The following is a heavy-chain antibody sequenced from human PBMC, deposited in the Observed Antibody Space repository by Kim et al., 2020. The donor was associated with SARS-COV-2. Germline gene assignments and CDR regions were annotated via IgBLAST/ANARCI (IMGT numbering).Heavy chain of an antibody. Sequence: GGSLRLSCAASGFTFGDYGMHWVRQAPGKGLEWVALISYNGNNKKYADFVRGRFTVSRDNSKNTLNLHLSNLRVEDTAVYYCARDGGATLFQGWFDPWGQGTLVIVSS. CDR2: ISYNGNNK. J-gene: IGHJ5*02. D-gene: IGHD1-26*01. CDR1: GFTFGDYG. V-gene: IGHV3-30*03. CDR3: ARDGGATLFQGWFDP.